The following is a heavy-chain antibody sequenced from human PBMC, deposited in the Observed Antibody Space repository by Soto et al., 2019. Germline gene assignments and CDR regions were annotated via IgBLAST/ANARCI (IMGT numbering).Heavy chain of an antibody. Sequence: EVQLLESGGGLIQAGGSLRLSCAASGFTLSSYAMSWVRQAPGKGLEWVSAISGSGGSTYYADSVKGRFTISRDNSKNTLYLQMNSLRAEDTAVYYCAKDELAVAGTITLGYWGQGTLVTVSS. D-gene: IGHD6-19*01. V-gene: IGHV3-23*01. CDR2: ISGSGGST. CDR3: AKDELAVAGTITLGY. CDR1: GFTLSSYA. J-gene: IGHJ4*02.